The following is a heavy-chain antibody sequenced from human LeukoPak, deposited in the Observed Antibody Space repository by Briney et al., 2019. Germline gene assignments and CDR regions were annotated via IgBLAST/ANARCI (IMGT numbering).Heavy chain of an antibody. Sequence: PGGSLRLSCAASGFTFSSYSMNWVRQAPGKGLEWVSSISSSSSYIYYADSVKGRFTISRDNAKNSLYLQMNSLGAEDTAVYYCARVQGGPDAFDIWGQGTMVTVSS. D-gene: IGHD3-10*01. CDR1: GFTFSSYS. CDR3: ARVQGGPDAFDI. V-gene: IGHV3-21*01. CDR2: ISSSSSYI. J-gene: IGHJ3*02.